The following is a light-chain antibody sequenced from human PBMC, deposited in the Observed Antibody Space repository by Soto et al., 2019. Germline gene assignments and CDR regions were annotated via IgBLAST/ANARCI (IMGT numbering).Light chain of an antibody. V-gene: IGKV1-5*03. CDR2: KAS. Sequence: DIQMTQSPSTLSASVGDRVTITCRASQSINSWLAWYQQKPGKAPKVLIYKASSLESGVPSRFSGSGSGTEFTLTISSLQPDDFATYYCQQYTSYALTFGGGTKVEIK. CDR1: QSINSW. CDR3: QQYTSYALT. J-gene: IGKJ4*01.